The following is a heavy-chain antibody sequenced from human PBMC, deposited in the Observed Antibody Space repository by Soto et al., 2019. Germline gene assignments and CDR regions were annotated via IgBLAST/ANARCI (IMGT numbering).Heavy chain of an antibody. CDR2: ISYDGSNK. J-gene: IGHJ1*01. CDR1: GFTFSSYG. CDR3: AKDTSGGSWYQRYGYFQH. D-gene: IGHD6-13*01. V-gene: IGHV3-30*18. Sequence: PVGSLRLSCAASGFTFSSYGMHWVRQAPGKGLEWVAVISYDGSNKYYADSVKGRFTISRDNSKNTLYLQMNSLRAEDTAVYYCAKDTSGGSWYQRYGYFQHWGQGTLVTVSS.